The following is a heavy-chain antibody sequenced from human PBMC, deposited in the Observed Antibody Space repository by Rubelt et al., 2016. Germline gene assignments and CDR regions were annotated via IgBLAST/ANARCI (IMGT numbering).Heavy chain of an antibody. Sequence: EVQLLESGGGLAQPGGSLRLSCAASGFSFSSYAMSWVRQAPGKGLEWVSAISGGGGSTYYADSVKGRFTLSRDNSKNTLDLQMNSRRAEDTAVYYCARDPPGLGIDYWGLGTLVTVSS. J-gene: IGHJ4*02. CDR1: GFSFSSYA. V-gene: IGHV3-23*01. CDR3: ARDPPGLGIDY. CDR2: ISGGGGST.